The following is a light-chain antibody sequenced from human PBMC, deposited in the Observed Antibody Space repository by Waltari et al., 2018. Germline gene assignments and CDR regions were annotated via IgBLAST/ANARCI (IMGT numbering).Light chain of an antibody. Sequence: QSGLTQPASVSGSPGPSITISCTGTSSDVGNYNLVSWYQQYPGKAPKLMVYEVTKRASGVSDRFSGSKSGNTASLTIYGLQSEDEADYYCCSYAGFGIYVFGTGTKVTVL. V-gene: IGLV2-23*02. J-gene: IGLJ1*01. CDR2: EVT. CDR1: SSDVGNYNL. CDR3: CSYAGFGIYV.